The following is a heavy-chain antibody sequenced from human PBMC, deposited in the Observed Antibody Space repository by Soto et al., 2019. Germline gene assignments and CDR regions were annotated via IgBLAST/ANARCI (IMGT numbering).Heavy chain of an antibody. CDR1: GDSISSGGYY. V-gene: IGHV4-31*03. CDR3: ARVGEIIGDY. Sequence: QVQLQESSPGLVKPSQTLSLTCTVSGDSISSGGYYWSWIRQPPGRGLEWIGYIYYSGSTYYSPSLKSRVIMSVDTSKNQFSLKLSSVTAADTAVYYCARVGEIIGDYWGQGTLVTVSS. CDR2: IYYSGST. D-gene: IGHD3-10*01. J-gene: IGHJ4*02.